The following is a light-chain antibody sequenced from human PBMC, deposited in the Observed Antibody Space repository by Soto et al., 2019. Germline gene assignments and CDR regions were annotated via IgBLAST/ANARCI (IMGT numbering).Light chain of an antibody. CDR2: GAS. CDR3: QQYYDWPLVT. V-gene: IGKV3-15*01. Sequence: MTQSPATLSVSPGERVSLSCRASQSISTNLAWYQQKPGQAPRLLIYGASTRDTHIPDRFSGTGSETEFTLSVSSLQSEDFAIYYCQQYYDWPLVTFGGGTRVEI. CDR1: QSISTN. J-gene: IGKJ4*01.